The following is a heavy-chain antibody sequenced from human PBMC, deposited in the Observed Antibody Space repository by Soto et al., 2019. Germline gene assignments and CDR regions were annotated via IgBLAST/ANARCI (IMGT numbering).Heavy chain of an antibody. Sequence: QVQPVESGGGVVQPGRSLRLSCAASGSTFSSYGMHWVRQAPGKGLEWVAVIWDDGSNKDYEDSVKGGFTISRDNSKNTLYLHMNSLRAEDTAVYYCPRDVFRCSSTSCYLRTYYYYGMDVWGQGTTVTVSS. CDR1: GSTFSSYG. V-gene: IGHV3-33*01. CDR3: PRDVFRCSSTSCYLRTYYYYGMDV. CDR2: IWDDGSNK. J-gene: IGHJ6*02. D-gene: IGHD2-2*01.